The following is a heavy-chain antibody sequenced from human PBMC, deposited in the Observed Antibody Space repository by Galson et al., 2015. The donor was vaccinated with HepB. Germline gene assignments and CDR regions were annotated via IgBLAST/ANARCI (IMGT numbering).Heavy chain of an antibody. CDR1: GYSFTSYW. D-gene: IGHD3/OR15-3a*01. J-gene: IGHJ4*02. V-gene: IGHV5-51*01. Sequence: QSGAEVKKPGESLKISCKVSGYSFTSYWIGWVRHMPGKGLEYIGIIYPGDSDTRYSPSFQGQVTISVDKASTTAYLQWGSLQASDTAVYYCARHFDFGLIVPTHFDYWGLGTAVTVSS. CDR2: IYPGDSDT. CDR3: ARHFDFGLIVPTHFDY.